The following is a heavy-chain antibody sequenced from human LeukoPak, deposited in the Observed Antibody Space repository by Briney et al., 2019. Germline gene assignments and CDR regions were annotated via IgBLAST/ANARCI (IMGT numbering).Heavy chain of an antibody. CDR3: ARDFVFPSAVRGDYYGMDV. J-gene: IGHJ6*02. CDR2: ISSSSSTI. D-gene: IGHD3-10*01. CDR1: GFTFSSYS. Sequence: RTGGSLRLSCAASGFTFSSYSMNWVRQAPGKGLEWVSYISSSSSTIYYADSVKGRFTISRDNAKNSLYLQMNSLRAEDTAVYYCARDFVFPSAVRGDYYGMDVWGQGTTVTVSS. V-gene: IGHV3-48*01.